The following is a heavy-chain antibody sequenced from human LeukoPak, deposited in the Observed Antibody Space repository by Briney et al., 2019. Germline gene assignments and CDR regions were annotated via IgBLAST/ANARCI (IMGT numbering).Heavy chain of an antibody. CDR1: GSSFATYW. CDR3: ARRGYYNWYFDL. CDR2: VYPGDSDT. Sequence: GESLEISWKGSGSSFATYWIGWVRQMPGKGLGWMGIVYPGDSDTRYSPSFHGQVTISADKSISTAYLQWSSLKASDTAMYYCARRGYYNWYFDLWGRGTLVTVSS. J-gene: IGHJ2*01. V-gene: IGHV5-51*03. D-gene: IGHD3-3*01.